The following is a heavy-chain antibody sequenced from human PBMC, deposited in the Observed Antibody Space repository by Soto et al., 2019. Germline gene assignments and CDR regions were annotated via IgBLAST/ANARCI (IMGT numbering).Heavy chain of an antibody. D-gene: IGHD5-18*01. CDR1: GFAFSSSW. J-gene: IGHJ4*02. CDR3: ASPHTGATHNGLTS. CDR2: ISSDGTRT. V-gene: IGHV3-74*01. Sequence: EVQLVESGGGLVQPGGSLRLSCAASGFAFSSSWMHWVRQAPGKGLVWVSRISSDGTRTNYADSVKGRFTISRDNAKNTLYLQMNSLGGEDTAVYNCASPHTGATHNGLTSWGQGTLVTVSP.